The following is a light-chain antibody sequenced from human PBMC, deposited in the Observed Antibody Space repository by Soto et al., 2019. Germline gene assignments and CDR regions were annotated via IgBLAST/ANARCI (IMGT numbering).Light chain of an antibody. V-gene: IGKV1-5*01. Sequence: DIQMTQSPSTLSASVGDRITITCRASQSVSRRLAWYQQKPGKAPKLLIYDASSLESGVPSRFSGRGSGTEFTLTISSLQPEDFATYYCQQSYSTPITFGQGTRLEIK. CDR1: QSVSRR. CDR2: DAS. J-gene: IGKJ5*01. CDR3: QQSYSTPIT.